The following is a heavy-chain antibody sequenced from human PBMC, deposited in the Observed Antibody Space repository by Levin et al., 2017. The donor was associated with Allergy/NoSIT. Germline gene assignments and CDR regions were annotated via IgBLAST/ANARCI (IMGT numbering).Heavy chain of an antibody. Sequence: AGGSLRLSCTVSGGSISTYYWTWIRQPPGKGLEWIGYVYYSGNTNYNPSLQGRVTISVDTSKNHLSLRLNSVTAADTAVYYCARRVAARPMYAFDVWGQGTMVTVSS. CDR1: GGSISTYY. CDR2: VYYSGNT. CDR3: ARRVAARPMYAFDV. D-gene: IGHD6-6*01. J-gene: IGHJ3*01. V-gene: IGHV4-59*08.